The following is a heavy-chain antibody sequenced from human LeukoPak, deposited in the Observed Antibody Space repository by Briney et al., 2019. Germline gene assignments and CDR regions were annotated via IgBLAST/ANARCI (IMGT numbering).Heavy chain of an antibody. CDR2: ISGSGGST. D-gene: IGHD2-2*01. CDR3: AKVPCSSTSCYYYYYMDV. J-gene: IGHJ6*03. CDR1: GFTFSSYA. V-gene: IGHV3-23*01. Sequence: GGSLRLSCAASGFTFSSYAMSCVRQAPGKGLEWVSAISGSGGSTYYADSVKGRFTIYRDNSKNTLYLQMNSLRAEDTAVYYCAKVPCSSTSCYYYYYMDVWGKGTTVTVSS.